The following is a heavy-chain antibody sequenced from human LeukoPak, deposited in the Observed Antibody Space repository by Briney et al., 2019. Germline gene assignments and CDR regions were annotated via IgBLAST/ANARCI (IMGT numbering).Heavy chain of an antibody. D-gene: IGHD3-22*01. CDR2: IYYSGST. V-gene: IGHV4-39*07. CDR1: GGSISSSSYY. CDR3: ARVSPYYDSSGYYFDY. J-gene: IGHJ4*02. Sequence: SETLSLTCTVSGGSISSSSYYWGWIRQPPGKGLEWIGSIYYSGSTYYNPSLKSRVTISVDTSKNQFSLKLSSVTAADTAVYYCARVSPYYDSSGYYFDYWGQGTLVTVSS.